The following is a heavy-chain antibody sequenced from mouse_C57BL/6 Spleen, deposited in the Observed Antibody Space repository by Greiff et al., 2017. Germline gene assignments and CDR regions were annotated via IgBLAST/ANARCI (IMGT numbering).Heavy chain of an antibody. Sequence: VQLQESGPGLVAPSQSLSITCTVSGFSLTSYAISWVRQPPGKGLEWLGVIWTGGGTNYNSALKSSLSISKDNSKSQVFLKMNSLQTDDTARYYCARTRGRGGDGYYDYAMDYWGQGTSVTVSS. CDR3: ARTRGRGGDGYYDYAMDY. V-gene: IGHV2-9-1*01. CDR1: GFSLTSYA. J-gene: IGHJ4*01. CDR2: IWTGGGT. D-gene: IGHD2-3*01.